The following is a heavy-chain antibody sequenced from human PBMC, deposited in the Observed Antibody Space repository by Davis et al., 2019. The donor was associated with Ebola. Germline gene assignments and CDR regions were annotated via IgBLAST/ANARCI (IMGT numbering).Heavy chain of an antibody. CDR3: ARSHDFWSGYPLGY. D-gene: IGHD3-3*01. J-gene: IGHJ4*02. Sequence: ASVKVSCKASGYTFTSYGISWVRQAPGQGLEWMGWISAYNGNTNYAQKLQGRVTMTTDTSTSTAYMELRSLRSDDTAVYYCARSHDFWSGYPLGYWGQGTLVTVSS. CDR2: ISAYNGNT. V-gene: IGHV1-18*04. CDR1: GYTFTSYG.